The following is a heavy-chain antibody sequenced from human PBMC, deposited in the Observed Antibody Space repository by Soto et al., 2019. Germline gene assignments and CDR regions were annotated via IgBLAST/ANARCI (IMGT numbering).Heavy chain of an antibody. J-gene: IGHJ6*02. CDR2: INHSGST. Sequence: PSETLSLTCAVYGGSFSGYYWSWIRQPPGKGLEWIGRINHSGSTNYNPSLKSRVTISVDTSKNQFSLKLSSVTTADTAVYYCARQIMITFGGVWALYYYGMDVWGQGTTVTVSS. CDR1: GGSFSGYY. V-gene: IGHV4-34*01. CDR3: ARQIMITFGGVWALYYYGMDV. D-gene: IGHD3-16*01.